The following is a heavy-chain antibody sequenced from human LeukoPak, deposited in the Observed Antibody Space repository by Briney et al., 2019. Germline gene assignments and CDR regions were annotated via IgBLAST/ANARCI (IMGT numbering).Heavy chain of an antibody. Sequence: ASVKLSCKASGYTFTSYDINWVRQATGQGLEWMGSMNPNSGKTGYAQKFQGRATMTRDTSISTAYMELSSLRSEDTAVYYCARGRWFDYWGQGTLLTVSS. CDR3: ARGRWFDY. J-gene: IGHJ4*02. CDR2: MNPNSGKT. CDR1: GYTFTSYD. D-gene: IGHD4-23*01. V-gene: IGHV1-8*01.